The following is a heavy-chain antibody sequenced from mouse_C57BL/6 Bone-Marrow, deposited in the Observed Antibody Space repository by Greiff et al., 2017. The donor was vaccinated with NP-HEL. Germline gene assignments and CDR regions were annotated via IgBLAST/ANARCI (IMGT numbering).Heavy chain of an antibody. CDR2: IDPEDGDT. V-gene: IGHV14-1*01. D-gene: IGHD2-4*01. J-gene: IGHJ3*01. CDR1: GFNIKDYY. CDR3: APRGRYDYEGFAY. Sequence: EVQLQQSGAELVRPGASVKLSCTASGFNIKDYYMHWVKQRPEQGLEWIGRIDPEDGDTEYAPKFQGKATMTADPSSNTAYLPLSSLTSEDTAVYYCAPRGRYDYEGFAYWGEGTLGTVSA.